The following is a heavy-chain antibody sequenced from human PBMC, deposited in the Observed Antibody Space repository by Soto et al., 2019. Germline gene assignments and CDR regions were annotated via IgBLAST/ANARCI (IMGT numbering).Heavy chain of an antibody. J-gene: IGHJ1*01. D-gene: IGHD3-22*01. Sequence: QITLKESGPTLVKPTQTLTLTCTFSGFSLSTNGVGVGWIRQPPGKALEWLALIYWDDDKRYSPSLKSRLTITMDTSKNQVVLTMTNMDPVDTATYYCAHRFGLPTWDSSGPHSECFQYWGQGTLVTVSS. CDR3: AHRFGLPTWDSSGPHSECFQY. CDR1: GFSLSTNGVG. V-gene: IGHV2-5*02. CDR2: IYWDDDK.